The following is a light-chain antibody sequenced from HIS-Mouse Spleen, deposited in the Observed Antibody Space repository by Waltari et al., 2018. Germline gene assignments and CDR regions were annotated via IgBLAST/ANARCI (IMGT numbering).Light chain of an antibody. Sequence: QSALTQPPSASGSPGQSVTISCTGTSSDAGGYNYVPWYQQHPGKAPKLMIYEVSKRPSGVPDRFSGSKSGNTASLTVSGLQAEDEADYYCSSYAGSTWVFGGGTKLTVL. V-gene: IGLV2-8*01. CDR3: SSYAGSTWV. CDR2: EVS. J-gene: IGLJ3*02. CDR1: SSDAGGYNY.